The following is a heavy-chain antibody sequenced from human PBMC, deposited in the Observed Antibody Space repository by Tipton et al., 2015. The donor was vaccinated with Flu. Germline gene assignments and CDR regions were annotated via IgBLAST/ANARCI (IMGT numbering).Heavy chain of an antibody. J-gene: IGHJ6*02. V-gene: IGHV4-30-4*01. Sequence: LRLSCTVSGGSISGDNYYWTWIRQSPGKGLEWIGYIFHSGTSFYNPSLKSRLTISVDTSKNQFSLKLNSVTPADTAVYYCVRLTYYYYDRDVWGQGTTVTVSS. CDR1: GGSISGDNYY. CDR2: IFHSGTS. CDR3: VRLTYYYYDRDV.